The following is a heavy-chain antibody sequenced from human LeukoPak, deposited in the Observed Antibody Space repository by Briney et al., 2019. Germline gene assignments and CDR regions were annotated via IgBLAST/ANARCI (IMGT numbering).Heavy chain of an antibody. V-gene: IGHV3-30*02. CDR1: GFTFSSYG. CDR2: IRYDGSNK. CDR3: AKEQTFWSGYYSYYFDY. J-gene: IGHJ4*02. D-gene: IGHD3-3*01. Sequence: GGSLRLSCAASGFTFSSYGMHWVRQAPGKGLEWVAFIRYDGSNKYYADSVKGRFTISRDTSKNTLYLQMNSLRAEDTAVYYCAKEQTFWSGYYSYYFDYWGQGTLVAVSS.